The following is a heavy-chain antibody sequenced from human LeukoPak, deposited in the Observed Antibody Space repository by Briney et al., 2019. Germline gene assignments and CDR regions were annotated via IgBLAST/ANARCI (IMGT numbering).Heavy chain of an antibody. CDR1: GFTFSYYY. Sequence: GGSLRLSCAASGFTFSYYYMSWIGPAPGKGLEWVSYISSSGSTIYYADSVKGRFTTSRDNAKTSLYLQMSSRRAEDTAVYYCARDQEFDFWRGYLDYWGQGTLVTVCS. CDR2: ISSSGSTI. J-gene: IGHJ4*02. V-gene: IGHV3-11*01. D-gene: IGHD3-3*01. CDR3: ARDQEFDFWRGYLDY.